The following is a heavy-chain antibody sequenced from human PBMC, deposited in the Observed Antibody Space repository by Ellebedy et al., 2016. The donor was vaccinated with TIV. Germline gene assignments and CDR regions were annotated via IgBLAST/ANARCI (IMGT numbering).Heavy chain of an antibody. Sequence: MPGGSLRLSCAVSGGSISSSNWWSWVRQPPGKGLEWIGEIYHSGRTNYNPSLKSRVTISVDKSKNQFSLKLSSVTAADTAVYYCARESLRYFNYWGQGTLVTVSS. V-gene: IGHV4-4*02. J-gene: IGHJ4*02. D-gene: IGHD3-9*01. CDR1: GGSISSSNW. CDR2: IYHSGRT. CDR3: ARESLRYFNY.